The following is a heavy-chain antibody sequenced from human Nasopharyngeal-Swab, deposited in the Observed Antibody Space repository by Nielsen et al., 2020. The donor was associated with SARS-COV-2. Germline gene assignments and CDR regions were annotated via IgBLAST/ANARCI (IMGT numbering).Heavy chain of an antibody. D-gene: IGHD6-13*01. CDR2: ISGSGGST. Sequence: GESLKISCAASGFTFSSYAMSWVRQAPGKGLEWVSAISGSGGSTCYADSVKGRFTISRDNSKNTLYLQMNSLRAEDTAVYYCAKSVESGIAAAATYYFDYWGQGTLVTVSS. J-gene: IGHJ4*02. CDR1: GFTFSSYA. CDR3: AKSVESGIAAAATYYFDY. V-gene: IGHV3-23*01.